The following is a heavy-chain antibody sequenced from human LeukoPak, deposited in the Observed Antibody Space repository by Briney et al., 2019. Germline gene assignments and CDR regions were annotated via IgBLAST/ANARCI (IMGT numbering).Heavy chain of an antibody. CDR3: TKVYPRVQSGIRGLLDF. CDR2: INPQTGDT. J-gene: IGHJ4*02. Sequence: ASVKVSCKASGYTFTGYYLHWVRQAPGQGLEWVGCINPQTGDTNYAQRFQGRVTMTRDTSITTAYMEVSRLTFDDTAVYYCTKVYPRVQSGIRGLLDFWGQGTLVTVSS. V-gene: IGHV1-2*02. CDR1: GYTFTGYY. D-gene: IGHD2-8*01.